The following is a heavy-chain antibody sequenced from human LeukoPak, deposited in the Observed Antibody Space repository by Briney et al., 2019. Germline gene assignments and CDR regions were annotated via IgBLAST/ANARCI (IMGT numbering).Heavy chain of an antibody. CDR1: GYSFTSYW. CDR2: IYPSDTDT. D-gene: IGHD4-23*01. Sequence: GESLKISCKGSGYSFTSYWIGWVRQMPGKGLEWMGIIYPSDTDTRYSPSFQGQVTISADKSISTAYLQWSSLRASDTAMYYCARHEDYGGNSVADYWGQGTLVTVSS. CDR3: ARHEDYGGNSVADY. J-gene: IGHJ4*02. V-gene: IGHV5-51*01.